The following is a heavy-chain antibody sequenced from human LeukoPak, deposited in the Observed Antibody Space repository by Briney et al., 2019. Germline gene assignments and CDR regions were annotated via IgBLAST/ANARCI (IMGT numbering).Heavy chain of an antibody. CDR2: IYSGGST. V-gene: IGHV3-66*01. Sequence: QPGGSLRLSCAASGFTVSSNYMSWVRQAPGKGLEWVSVIYSGGSTYYADSVKGRFTISRNNSKNTLYLQMNSLRAEDTAVYYCARDLVGAMDYWGQGTLVTVSS. D-gene: IGHD1-26*01. CDR3: ARDLVGAMDY. J-gene: IGHJ4*02. CDR1: GFTVSSNY.